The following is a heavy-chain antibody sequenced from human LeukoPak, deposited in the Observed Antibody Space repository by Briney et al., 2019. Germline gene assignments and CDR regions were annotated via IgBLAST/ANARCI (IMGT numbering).Heavy chain of an antibody. CDR1: GFTFSSYG. V-gene: IGHV3-33*01. D-gene: IGHD5-12*01. CDR2: IWYDGSNK. Sequence: GGSLRLSCAASGFTFSSYGMHWVRQAPGKGLEWVAVIWYDGSNKYYADSVKGRFTISRDNSKNTLYLQMNSLRAEDTAVYYCARDAGYSGYDHLDYWGQGTLVTVSS. CDR3: ARDAGYSGYDHLDY. J-gene: IGHJ4*02.